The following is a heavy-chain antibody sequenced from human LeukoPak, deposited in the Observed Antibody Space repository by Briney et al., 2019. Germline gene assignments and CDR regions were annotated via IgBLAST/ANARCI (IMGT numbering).Heavy chain of an antibody. CDR1: GYTFTDYY. D-gene: IGHD3-10*01. J-gene: IGHJ6*03. Sequence: VATVKLSCKASGYTFTDYYIHRVQQAPGKGLEWMGRVDPEDGETIYAEKFQGRVTITADTSTDTGYMELSSLRAEDTAVYYCATGQISMVRGVRVYMDVWGKGTTVTVSS. CDR2: VDPEDGET. CDR3: ATGQISMVRGVRVYMDV. V-gene: IGHV1-69-2*01.